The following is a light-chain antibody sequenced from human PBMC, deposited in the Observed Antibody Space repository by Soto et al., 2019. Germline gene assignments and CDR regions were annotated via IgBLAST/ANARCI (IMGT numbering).Light chain of an antibody. CDR2: EVS. J-gene: IGLJ1*01. V-gene: IGLV2-8*01. CDR1: SSDVFRYNY. CDR3: SSYAGSNIYYV. Sequence: QSVLTQPPSASGSPGQSVTISCTGTSSDVFRYNYVSWYQHHPGKAPKLMIFEVSKRPSGVPDRFSGSKSGNTASLTVSGLQAEDEADYYCSSYAGSNIYYVFGTGTQLTVL.